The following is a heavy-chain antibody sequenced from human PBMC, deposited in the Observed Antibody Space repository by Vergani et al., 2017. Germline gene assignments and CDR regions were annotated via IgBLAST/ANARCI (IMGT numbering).Heavy chain of an antibody. CDR2: ISGSGGST. D-gene: IGHD3-16*01. J-gene: IGHJ4*02. V-gene: IGHV3-23*01. Sequence: EVQLLESGGGLVQPGGSLRLSCAASGFPFSSYAMSWVRQAPGKGLEWVSAISGSGGSTYYADSVKGRFTISRDKSKNTLYLQMNSLRAEDTAVYYCAKRGCFAGEQIDYWGQGTLVTVSS. CDR3: AKRGCFAGEQIDY. CDR1: GFPFSSYA.